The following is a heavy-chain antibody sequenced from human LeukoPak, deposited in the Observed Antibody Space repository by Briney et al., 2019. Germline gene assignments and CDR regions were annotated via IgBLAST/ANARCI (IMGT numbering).Heavy chain of an antibody. D-gene: IGHD3-3*01. Sequence: GGSLRLSCAASGFSFSSYSMSWVRQAPGKGLEWVPAISGDGVSTYYADSVKGRFTISRDNSKNTLYLQMNSLRAEDTAVYYCAREYYDFWSGYSHYYYGMDVWGQGTTVTVSS. CDR3: AREYYDFWSGYSHYYYGMDV. CDR2: ISGDGVST. CDR1: GFSFSSYS. V-gene: IGHV3-23*01. J-gene: IGHJ6*02.